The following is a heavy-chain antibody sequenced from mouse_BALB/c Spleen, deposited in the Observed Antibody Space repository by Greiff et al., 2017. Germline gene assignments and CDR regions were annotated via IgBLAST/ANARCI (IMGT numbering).Heavy chain of an antibody. CDR3: ARKDSSGYYAMDY. V-gene: IGHV1-9*01. Sequence: VQLQQSGAELMKPGASVKISCKATGYTFSSYWIEWVKQRPGHGLEWIGEILPGSGSTNYNEKFKGKATFTADTSSNTAYMQLSSLTSEDSAVYYCARKDSSGYYAMDYWGQGTSVTVSS. CDR2: ILPGSGST. J-gene: IGHJ4*01. CDR1: GYTFSSYW. D-gene: IGHD3-2*01.